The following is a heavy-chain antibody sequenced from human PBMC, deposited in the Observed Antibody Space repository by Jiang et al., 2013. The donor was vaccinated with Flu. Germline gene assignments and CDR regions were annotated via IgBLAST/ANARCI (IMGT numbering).Heavy chain of an antibody. V-gene: IGHV3-21*01. CDR1: GFTFSSYS. CDR2: ISSGTTYI. Sequence: VQLLESGGGLVKPGGSLRLSCAASGFTFSSYSMNWVRQAPGKGLEWVSSISSGTTYIYYADSVRGRFTISRDNAKNSLYLQMNSLRAEDTAVYYCATDWGNFDYWGQGTLVTVS. J-gene: IGHJ4*02. D-gene: IGHD7-27*01. CDR3: ATDWGNFDY.